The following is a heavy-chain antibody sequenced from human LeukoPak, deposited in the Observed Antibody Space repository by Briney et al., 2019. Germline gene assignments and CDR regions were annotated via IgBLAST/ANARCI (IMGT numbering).Heavy chain of an antibody. D-gene: IGHD3-22*01. Sequence: PGGSRRLSCAASGFSVSSNYMSWVRQAPGKGLEWVAVIYSGGSVYYAGSVKGRFTISRDNSKNTLYLQMNSLRAEDTAVYYCAASSGFYVGDYWGQGTLVTVSS. CDR1: GFSVSSNY. CDR2: IYSGGSV. CDR3: AASSGFYVGDY. J-gene: IGHJ4*02. V-gene: IGHV3-53*01.